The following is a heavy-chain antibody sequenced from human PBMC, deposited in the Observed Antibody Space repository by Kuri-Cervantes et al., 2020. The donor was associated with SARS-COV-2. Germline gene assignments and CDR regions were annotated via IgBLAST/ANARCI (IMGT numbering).Heavy chain of an antibody. Sequence: GGSLRLSCAASGFTFSSYAMSWVRQAPGKGLEWVSAISGSGGSTYYADSAKGRFTISRDNSKNTLYLQMNSLRAEDTAVYYCAKDLRLLWFGELLGFDPWGQGTLVTVSS. CDR3: AKDLRLLWFGELLGFDP. D-gene: IGHD3-10*01. V-gene: IGHV3-23*01. CDR1: GFTFSSYA. J-gene: IGHJ5*02. CDR2: ISGSGGST.